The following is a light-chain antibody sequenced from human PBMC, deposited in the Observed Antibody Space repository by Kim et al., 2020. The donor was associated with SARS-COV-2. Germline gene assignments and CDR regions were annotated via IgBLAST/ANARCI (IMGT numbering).Light chain of an antibody. CDR3: QTWGTGPV. CDR1: SGHSSYA. CDR2: LNTDGSH. V-gene: IGLV4-69*01. J-gene: IGLJ2*01. Sequence: GAWVKLNGTLSSGHSSYAIAWHQQQPEKGPRYLMKLNTDGSHSKGDGIPDRFSGSSSGAERYLTISSLQSEDEADYYCQTWGTGPVFGGGTQLTVL.